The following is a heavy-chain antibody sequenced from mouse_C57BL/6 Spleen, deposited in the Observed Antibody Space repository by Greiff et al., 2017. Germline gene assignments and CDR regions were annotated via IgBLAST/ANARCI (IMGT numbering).Heavy chain of an antibody. D-gene: IGHD2-1*01. CDR3: ARPYGNYPGWYFDV. CDR2: INPNNGGT. CDR1: GYTFTDYN. J-gene: IGHJ1*03. Sequence: EVQLVESGPELVKPGASVKIPCKASGYTFTDYNMDWVKQSHGKSLEWIGDINPNNGGTIYNQKFKGKATLTVDKSSSTAYMELRSLTSEDTAVYYCARPYGNYPGWYFDVWGTGTTVTVSS. V-gene: IGHV1-18*01.